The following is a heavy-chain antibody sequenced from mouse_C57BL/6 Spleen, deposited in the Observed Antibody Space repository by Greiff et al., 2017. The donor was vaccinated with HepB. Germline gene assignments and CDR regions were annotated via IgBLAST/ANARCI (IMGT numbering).Heavy chain of an antibody. CDR1: GYTFTSYW. J-gene: IGHJ1*03. Sequence: VQVVESGAELVKPGASVKLSCKASGYTFTSYWMHWVKQRPGQGLEWIGMIHPNSGSTNYNEKFKSKATLTVDKSSSTAYMQLSSLTSEDSAVYYCARGGDFGYFDVWGTGTTVTVSS. V-gene: IGHV1-64*01. CDR2: IHPNSGST. CDR3: ARGGDFGYFDV.